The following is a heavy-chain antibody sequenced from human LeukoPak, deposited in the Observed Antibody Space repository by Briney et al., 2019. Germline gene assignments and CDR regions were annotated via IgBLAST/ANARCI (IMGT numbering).Heavy chain of an antibody. CDR1: GYTFASLG. Sequence: GGSLRLSCTTSGYTFASLGMHWVRQAPGKGLEWVAFVEHDGTTKYYADSVKGRFTISRDNSKNTLYLQMNSLRAEDTAVYYCARDSGYYGSGTSDYWGQGTLVTVSS. CDR3: ARDSGYYGSGTSDY. D-gene: IGHD3-10*01. V-gene: IGHV3-30*19. CDR2: VEHDGTTK. J-gene: IGHJ4*02.